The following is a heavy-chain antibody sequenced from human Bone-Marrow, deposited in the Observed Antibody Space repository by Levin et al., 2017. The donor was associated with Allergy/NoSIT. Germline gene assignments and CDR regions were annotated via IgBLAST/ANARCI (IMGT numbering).Heavy chain of an antibody. V-gene: IGHV4-4*07. CDR1: GGSISNYY. J-gene: IGHJ6*02. D-gene: IGHD4-17*01. Sequence: SQTLSLTCTVSGGSISNYYWNWIRQPAGKGLEWIGRIYNSGSTNYNPSLKSRVTMSVDMSKNQFSLKLSSVTAADTAVYYCARGTSTVTTNYYYAMGVWGQGTTVTVSS. CDR2: IYNSGST. CDR3: ARGTSTVTTNYYYAMGV.